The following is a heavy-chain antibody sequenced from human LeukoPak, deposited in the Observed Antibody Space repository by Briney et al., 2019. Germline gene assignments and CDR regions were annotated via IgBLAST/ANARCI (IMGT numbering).Heavy chain of an antibody. CDR1: VVTFRSYA. CDR3: AKSLKPFSIVVVPAAPYPGDY. D-gene: IGHD2-2*01. Sequence: PGGSLRLSSAASVVTFRSYAMSCVRQAPGKGVGWGSAIIGVVVSTYYADSVKGRFTISRDNSKNTLYLQMNSLRAEDTAVYYCAKSLKPFSIVVVPAAPYPGDYWGQGTLVTVSS. CDR2: IIGVVVST. V-gene: IGHV3-23*01. J-gene: IGHJ4*02.